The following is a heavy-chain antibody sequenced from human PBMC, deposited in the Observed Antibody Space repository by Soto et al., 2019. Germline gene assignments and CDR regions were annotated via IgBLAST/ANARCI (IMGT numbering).Heavy chain of an antibody. J-gene: IGHJ6*01. CDR2: MYKTGET. CDR1: GGSVSTGMQY. D-gene: IGHD3-10*01. V-gene: IGHV4-61*01. Sequence: NLALTFTDSGGSVSTGMQYWGGGRHPPGKALEFIGYMYKTGETLLNSSLKSRVTLSMETSKNQFSLTLSSVTAADTAVYFCMKAHESGDFLGMSVWGPGTTVTVSS. CDR3: MKAHESGDFLGMSV.